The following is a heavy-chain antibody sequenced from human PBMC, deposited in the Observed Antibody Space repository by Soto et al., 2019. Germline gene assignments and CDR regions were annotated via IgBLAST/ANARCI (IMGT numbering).Heavy chain of an antibody. Sequence: ASGKVSCKASGYTFTGSYMHWVRQAPGQGLEWMGWINPNSGGTNYAQKFQGRVTMTRDTSISTAYMELSRLRSDDTAVYYCARDGEDIVVVVAAKSYYGIDVWGHLTTVPVS. J-gene: IGHJ6*02. CDR2: INPNSGGT. V-gene: IGHV1-2*02. D-gene: IGHD2-15*01. CDR1: GYTFTGSY. CDR3: ARDGEDIVVVVAAKSYYGIDV.